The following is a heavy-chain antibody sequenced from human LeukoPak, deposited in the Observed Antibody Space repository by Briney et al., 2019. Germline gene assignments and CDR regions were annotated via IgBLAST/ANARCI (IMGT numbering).Heavy chain of an antibody. CDR3: ASHPSTVVNPGDY. J-gene: IGHJ4*02. D-gene: IGHD4-23*01. V-gene: IGHV4-59*01. CDR2: IYNSGNT. Sequence: SETLSLTCSVSGDSISIYYWSWIRQPPGKGLEWIGYIYNSGNTNYNPSLKSRVTISVDTSKNQFSLRLTSVTAADTAVYYCASHPSTVVNPGDYWGQGTLVTVSS. CDR1: GDSISIYY.